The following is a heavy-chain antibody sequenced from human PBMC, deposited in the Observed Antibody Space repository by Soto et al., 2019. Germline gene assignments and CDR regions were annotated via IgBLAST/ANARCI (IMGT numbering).Heavy chain of an antibody. CDR1: GYTFTSYG. CDR2: ISAYNGNT. D-gene: IGHD3-9*01. V-gene: IGHV1-18*01. J-gene: IGHJ5*02. Sequence: ASVKVSCKASGYTFTSYGISWVRQAPGQGLEWMGWISAYNGNTNYAQKLQGRVTMTTDTSTSTAYMELRSLRSDDTAVYYCARADPSLVPLYCWFDPWGQGTLVTV. CDR3: ARADPSLVPLYCWFDP.